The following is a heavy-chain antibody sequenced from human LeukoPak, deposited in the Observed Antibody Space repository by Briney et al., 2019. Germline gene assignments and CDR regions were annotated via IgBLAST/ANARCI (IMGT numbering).Heavy chain of an antibody. CDR2: IEYDGNEE. CDR3: KSGGAAPGSFDN. CDR1: GFTFSDYW. D-gene: IGHD6-13*01. V-gene: IGHV3-7*01. J-gene: IGHJ4*02. Sequence: GGSLRLSCAASGFTFSDYWMSWMRQAPGKGLEWVANIEYDGNEEYYVDSVKGRFTISRDNAKNSLYLQLNSLRVEDTAVYYCKSGGAAPGSFDNWGQGTLVTVSP.